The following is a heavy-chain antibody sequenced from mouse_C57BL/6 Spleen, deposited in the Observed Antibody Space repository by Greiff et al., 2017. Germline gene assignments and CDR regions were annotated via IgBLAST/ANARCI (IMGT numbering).Heavy chain of an antibody. CDR3: ARREGDYGDWYFDV. CDR1: GFTFSDYG. D-gene: IGHD2-4*01. J-gene: IGHJ1*03. V-gene: IGHV5-15*04. CDR2: ISNLAYSI. Sequence: EVKLMESGGGLVQPGGSLKLSCAASGFTFSDYGMAWVRQAPRKGPEWVAFISNLAYSIYYADTVTGRFTISRENAKNTLYLEMSSLRSEDTAMYYCARREGDYGDWYFDVWGTGTTVTVSS.